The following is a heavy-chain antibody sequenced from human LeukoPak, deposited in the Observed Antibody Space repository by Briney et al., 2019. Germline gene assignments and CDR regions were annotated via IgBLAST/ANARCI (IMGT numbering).Heavy chain of an antibody. V-gene: IGHV4-59*01. CDR3: ARAPLYSGGSGWSIYYFYAMDV. D-gene: IGHD6-19*01. CDR1: GGSISSSY. J-gene: IGHJ6*02. CDR2: IDNSGST. Sequence: SETLSLTCTVSGGSISSSYWSWVRQPPGKGLEWIGYIDNSGSTNYNPSLKSRVTISLDTPKSQFSLKLSSVTAADTAVYYCARAPLYSGGSGWSIYYFYAMDVWGQGTTVTDSS.